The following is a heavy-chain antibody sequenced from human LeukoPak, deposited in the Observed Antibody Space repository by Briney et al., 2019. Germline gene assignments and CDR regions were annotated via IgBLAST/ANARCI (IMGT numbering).Heavy chain of an antibody. CDR3: ARGSGSFSGGFDY. J-gene: IGHJ4*02. V-gene: IGHV3-66*01. CDR1: GFTVGTNS. D-gene: IGHD1-26*01. CDR2: IYSGGST. Sequence: PGGSLRLSCAASGFTVGTNSMSWVRQSPGKGLEWVSVIYSGGSTYYADSVKGRFTISRDNSKNTLYLQMNSLRAEDTAVYYCARGSGSFSGGFDYWGQGTLVTVSS.